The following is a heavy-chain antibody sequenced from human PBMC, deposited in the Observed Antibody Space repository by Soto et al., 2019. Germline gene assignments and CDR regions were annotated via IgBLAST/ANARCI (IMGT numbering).Heavy chain of an antibody. CDR1: GFTFSNYG. CDR2: IWYDGSNK. V-gene: IGHV3-33*01. D-gene: IGHD2-2*01. J-gene: IGHJ4*02. CDR3: ARDRAPAAAPLYYFDY. Sequence: PGGSLRLSCAASGFTFSNYGMHWVRQAPGKGLEWVAVIWYDGSNKYYADSVKGRFTISRDNSENTLYLQMNTLRAEDTAVYYCARDRAPAAAPLYYFDYWGQGTLVTVSS.